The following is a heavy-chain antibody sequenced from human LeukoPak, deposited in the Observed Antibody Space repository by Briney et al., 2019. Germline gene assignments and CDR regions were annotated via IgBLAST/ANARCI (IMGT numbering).Heavy chain of an antibody. Sequence: LSLTCSVSGDSIIGYYWGWIRQAPGKGLEWVGFIRSNLYGGTPEYAASAKGRFTISRDDSNSIAYLEMDSLKTDDTAVYYCTRDQTPYYWGQGTLVTVSS. CDR2: IRSNLYGGTP. J-gene: IGHJ4*02. CDR3: TRDQTPYY. V-gene: IGHV3-49*03. CDR1: GDSIIGYY.